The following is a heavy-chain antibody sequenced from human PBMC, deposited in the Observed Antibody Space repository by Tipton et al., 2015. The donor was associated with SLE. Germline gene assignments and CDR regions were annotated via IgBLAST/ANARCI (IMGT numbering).Heavy chain of an antibody. CDR3: ARSYEFWSGYPLFDY. Sequence: TLSLTCTVSGGSISSGDYYWSWIRQPPGKGLEWIGYFYYTGSTNYNPSLKSRVTISVDTSKNQFSLKLSSVTAADTAVYYCARSYEFWSGYPLFDYWGQGTLVTVSS. D-gene: IGHD3-3*01. V-gene: IGHV4-61*08. J-gene: IGHJ4*02. CDR1: GGSISSGDYY. CDR2: FYYTGST.